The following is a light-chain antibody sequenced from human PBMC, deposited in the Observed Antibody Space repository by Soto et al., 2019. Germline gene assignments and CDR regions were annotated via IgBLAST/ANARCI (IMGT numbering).Light chain of an antibody. CDR3: QHGYVAPYN. J-gene: IGKJ2*01. CDR1: QDINVY. V-gene: IGKV1-39*01. Sequence: DIQMTQSPSSVSASVGDTVTITCRASQDINVYLNWYQQKPGEVPKLLIYSASSLHSGVPSRFTGSGSETDFTLTIRGLQPEDFATYYCQHGYVAPYNFGQGTKV. CDR2: SAS.